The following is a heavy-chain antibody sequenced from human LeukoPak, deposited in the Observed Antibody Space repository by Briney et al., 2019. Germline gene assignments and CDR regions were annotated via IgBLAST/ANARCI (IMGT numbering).Heavy chain of an antibody. CDR2: FNSDGSST. J-gene: IGHJ4*02. V-gene: IGHV3-74*01. CDR1: GFTFSTYW. D-gene: IGHD3-16*01. CDR3: ARGRYYFDS. Sequence: PGGSPRLPCAASGFTFSTYWMHWVRQAPGKGLVWVSRFNSDGSSTYYADSVKGRFTISRDNAKNTLYLQMNSLRAEDTAVYYCARGRYYFDSWGQGTLVTVSS.